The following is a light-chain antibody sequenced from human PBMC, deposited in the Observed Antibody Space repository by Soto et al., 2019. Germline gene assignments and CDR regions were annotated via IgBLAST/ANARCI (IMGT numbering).Light chain of an antibody. CDR3: QQYVHWPPGA. V-gene: IGKV1-27*01. Sequence: DIQMTQSPSSLSASVGDRVTITCRASQGITNYLAWYQQKPGKVPKLLISAVSALQSGVPSRFSGSGSGTEFTLTISSLQSEDSAVYYCQQYVHWPPGAFGQGTKVDI. CDR1: QGITNY. J-gene: IGKJ1*01. CDR2: AVS.